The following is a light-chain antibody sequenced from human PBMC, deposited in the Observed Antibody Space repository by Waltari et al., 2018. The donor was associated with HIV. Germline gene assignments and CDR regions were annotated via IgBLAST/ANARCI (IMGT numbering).Light chain of an antibody. CDR1: TSEIGAYEY. V-gene: IGLV2-14*03. Sequence: QSALTQPASVSGPPGQSITISCTGTTSEIGAYEYVSWYRQHPDKAPQLLIYDVFYRPSGVSHRFSGSKSGNTASLTISGLQAEDEAVYSCSSYTTTNTIIFGGGTKLTVL. J-gene: IGLJ2*01. CDR2: DVF. CDR3: SSYTTTNTII.